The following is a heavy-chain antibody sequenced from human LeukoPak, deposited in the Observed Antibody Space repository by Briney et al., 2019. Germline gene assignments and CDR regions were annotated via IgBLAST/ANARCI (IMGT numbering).Heavy chain of an antibody. CDR1: RGSVRNFY. Sequence: SETLSLTCTVSRGSVRNFYWNWIRQSAGKGLEWIGRIDGSGNIDYNPPLKSRVTMSVDTSKKQFSLNLSSVTAADTAVYYCARGSWEVPLDSWGQGTLVTVSS. CDR3: ARGSWEVPLDS. J-gene: IGHJ4*02. D-gene: IGHD1-26*01. CDR2: IDGSGNI. V-gene: IGHV4-4*07.